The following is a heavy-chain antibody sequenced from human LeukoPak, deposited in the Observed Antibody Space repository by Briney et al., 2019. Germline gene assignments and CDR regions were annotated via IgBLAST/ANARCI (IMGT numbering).Heavy chain of an antibody. CDR1: GFTFSHYA. CDR2: ISYDGSNK. D-gene: IGHD1-14*01. V-gene: IGHV3-30-3*01. Sequence: GGSLRLSCTASGFTFSHYATHWVRRAPGKGLDWVAVISYDGSNKHYADSVKGRFTISRDNSKNTLYLQMNSLRAEDTAVYYCARDPGDYWGQGTLVTVSS. CDR3: ARDPGDY. J-gene: IGHJ4*02.